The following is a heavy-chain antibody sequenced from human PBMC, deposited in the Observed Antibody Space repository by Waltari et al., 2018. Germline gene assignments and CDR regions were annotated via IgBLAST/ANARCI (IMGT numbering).Heavy chain of an antibody. V-gene: IGHV1-24*01. Sequence: QVQLVQSGAEVKKPGASVKVSCKVSGYTLTELSMHWVRQAPGKGLEWMGGFDPEDGETIYAQKFQGRVTMTEDTSTDTAYMELSSLRSEDTAVYYYATDSYGDYRSGVAFDIWGQGTMVTVSS. J-gene: IGHJ3*02. CDR3: ATDSYGDYRSGVAFDI. CDR1: GYTLTELS. CDR2: FDPEDGET. D-gene: IGHD4-17*01.